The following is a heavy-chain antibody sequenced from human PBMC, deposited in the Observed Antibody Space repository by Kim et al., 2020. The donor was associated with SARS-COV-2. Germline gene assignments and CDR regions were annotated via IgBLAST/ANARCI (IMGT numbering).Heavy chain of an antibody. V-gene: IGHV4-61*02. J-gene: IGHJ6*02. Sequence: SETLSLTCTVSGGSISSGSYYWSWIRQPAGKGLEWIGRIYTSGSTNYNPSLKSRVTISVDTSKNQFSLKLSSVTAADTAVYYCARDWGLGHVPARPQYGMDVWGQGTTVTVSS. CDR2: IYTSGST. CDR3: ARDWGLGHVPARPQYGMDV. CDR1: GGSISSGSYY. D-gene: IGHD2-2*01.